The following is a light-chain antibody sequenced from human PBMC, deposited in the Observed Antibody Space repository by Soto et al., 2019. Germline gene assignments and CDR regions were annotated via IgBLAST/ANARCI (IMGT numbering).Light chain of an antibody. V-gene: IGKV1-39*01. J-gene: IGKJ1*01. CDR1: QSISGY. Sequence: GDRVTISCRASQSISGYLNWYQQKPGKAPKLLIYAASTLQSGVPSRFSGSGSETDFTLTISSLQPEDFAAYSCQQNYSATWTFGQGTKVDIK. CDR2: AAS. CDR3: QQNYSATWT.